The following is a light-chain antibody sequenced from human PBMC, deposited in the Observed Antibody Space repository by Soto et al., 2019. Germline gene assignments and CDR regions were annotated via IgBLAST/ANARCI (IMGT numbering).Light chain of an antibody. Sequence: QFVLTQPPSASGTPGQRVTISCSGSSSNIGSNYVYWYQQLPGTAPKLLMYRNNQRPSGVPDRISGSKSGTSASLAISGLRSEDEADYYCAAWDDSLSGPVFGTGTKLTVL. V-gene: IGLV1-47*01. CDR3: AAWDDSLSGPV. CDR1: SSNIGSNY. CDR2: RNN. J-gene: IGLJ1*01.